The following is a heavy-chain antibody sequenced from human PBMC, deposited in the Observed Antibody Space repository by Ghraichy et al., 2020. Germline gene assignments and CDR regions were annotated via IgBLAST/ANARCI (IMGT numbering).Heavy chain of an antibody. D-gene: IGHD3-16*01. V-gene: IGHV3-74*01. CDR3: ARGGDSALGD. CDR2: IYTDGSII. J-gene: IGHJ4*02. Sequence: GGFLRLSCVASGGTFKNSGLNGVRQVSGKGLVWVSHIYTDGSIINYAGSVKGRFTIFTDNAKNTLYLHMNSLRVEETAIYYGARGGDSALGDWGQGTLVTVSS. CDR1: GGTFKNSG.